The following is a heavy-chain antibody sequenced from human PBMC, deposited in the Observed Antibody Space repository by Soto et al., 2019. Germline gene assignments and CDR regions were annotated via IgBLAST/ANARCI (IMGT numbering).Heavy chain of an antibody. CDR2: LSRGGGST. J-gene: IGHJ3*01. V-gene: IGHV3-23*01. Sequence: EAQLLESGGELIQPGGSLRLSCAASGFTYSSHGMSWVRQAPGKGLEWMAGLSRGGGSTYYADSVKGRFTISRDNSKNTLDLIMNSLRVEDTALYYCARDGQYRTDGFDFWGQGTMVTVSS. CDR1: GFTYSSHG. D-gene: IGHD5-12*01. CDR3: ARDGQYRTDGFDF.